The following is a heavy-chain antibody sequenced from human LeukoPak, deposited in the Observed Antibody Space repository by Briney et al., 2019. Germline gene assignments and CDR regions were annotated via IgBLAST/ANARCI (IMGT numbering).Heavy chain of an antibody. V-gene: IGHV3-23*01. CDR2: ISGSGGST. D-gene: IGHD3-22*01. J-gene: IGHJ4*02. Sequence: PGGSLRLSCAVSGITLSNYGMSWVRQTPRKGLEWVAGISGSGGSTSYADSVKGRFTISRDNPKNTLYLEMSSLRAEDTAVYFCAKRGVVIRVILVGFHKEAYYFDSWGQGALVTVSS. CDR3: AKRGVVIRVILVGFHKEAYYFDS. CDR1: GITLSNYG.